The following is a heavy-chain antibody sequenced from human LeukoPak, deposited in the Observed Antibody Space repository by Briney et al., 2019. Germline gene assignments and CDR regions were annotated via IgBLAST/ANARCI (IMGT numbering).Heavy chain of an antibody. CDR3: ARVWYIMVRGVIIRLFDP. CDR1: GYTFTSYG. D-gene: IGHD3-10*01. J-gene: IGHJ5*02. Sequence: GASVKVSCKASGYTFTSYGISWVRQAPGQGLEWMGWISAYNGNTNYAQKLHGRVTMTTDTSTSTAYMELRSLRSDDTAVYYCARVWYIMVRGVIIRLFDPWGQGTLVTVSS. V-gene: IGHV1-18*01. CDR2: ISAYNGNT.